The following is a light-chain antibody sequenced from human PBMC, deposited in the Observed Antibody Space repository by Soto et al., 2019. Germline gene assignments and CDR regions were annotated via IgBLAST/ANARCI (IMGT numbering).Light chain of an antibody. CDR1: EGLTNSY. CDR3: QQYGSSPWT. J-gene: IGKJ1*01. CDR2: GAS. Sequence: EIVFTQSPSTLSLSPGERATLSCRASEGLTNSYLAWYQQKPGQAPSLLIYGASSRATGIPDRFSGSGSGTEFTLTISRLEPEDFAVYYCQQYGSSPWTFGQGTKVDI. V-gene: IGKV3-20*01.